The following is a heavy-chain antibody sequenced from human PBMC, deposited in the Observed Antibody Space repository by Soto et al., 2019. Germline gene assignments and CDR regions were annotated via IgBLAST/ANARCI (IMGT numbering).Heavy chain of an antibody. CDR3: TRAVYSSGWVNYYYYGMDV. CDR1: GFTFGDYA. J-gene: IGHJ6*02. CDR2: IRSKAYGGTT. Sequence: SLRLSCTASGFTFGDYAMSWFRQAPGKGLEWVGFIRSKAYGGTTEYAASVKGRFTISRDDSKSIAYLQMNSLKTEDTAVYYCTRAVYSSGWVNYYYYGMDVWGQGTTVTVSS. D-gene: IGHD6-19*01. V-gene: IGHV3-49*03.